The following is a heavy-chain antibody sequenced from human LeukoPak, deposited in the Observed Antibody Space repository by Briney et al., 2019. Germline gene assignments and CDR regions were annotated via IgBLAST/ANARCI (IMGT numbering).Heavy chain of an antibody. J-gene: IGHJ6*02. CDR3: ARGPIQLWIHNAMDV. V-gene: IGHV3-49*04. D-gene: IGHD1-1*01. CDR2: IRRKAYRRTT. Sequence: PGGSLRLSCTGSGFTFGYHAISWVRQAPGKGLEYVGFIRRKAYRRTTEYAASVKGRFTISRDDSASIAYLQMNSLKTEDTAVYYCARGPIQLWIHNAMDVWGQGTTVTVSS. CDR1: GFTFGYHA.